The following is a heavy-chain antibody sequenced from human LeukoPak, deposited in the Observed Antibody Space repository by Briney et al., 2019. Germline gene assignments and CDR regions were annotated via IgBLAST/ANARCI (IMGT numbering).Heavy chain of an antibody. Sequence: GASVKVSCKASGYTFTGYYMHWVRQAPGQGLEWMGWINPNSGGTNYAQKFQGRVTMTRDTSISTAYMELSRLRSDDTAVYYCARTPNYYDSSGSERFDPWGQGTLVTVSS. V-gene: IGHV1-2*02. D-gene: IGHD3-22*01. CDR2: INPNSGGT. J-gene: IGHJ5*02. CDR1: GYTFTGYY. CDR3: ARTPNYYDSSGSERFDP.